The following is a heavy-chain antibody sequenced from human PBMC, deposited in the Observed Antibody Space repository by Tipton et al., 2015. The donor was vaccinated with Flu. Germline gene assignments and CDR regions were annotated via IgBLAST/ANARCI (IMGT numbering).Heavy chain of an antibody. CDR2: IKQEGSER. J-gene: IGHJ4*02. D-gene: IGHD3-10*01. CDR3: VRKGFSDY. V-gene: IGHV3-7*01. Sequence: SLRLSCAASGFTLSSYWMSWVRQAPGKGLEWVANIKQEGSERYYVASVKGRFTISRDNAKNSLFLQMNILRVDDTAVYYCVRKGFSDYWGQGILVTVSS. CDR1: GFTLSSYW.